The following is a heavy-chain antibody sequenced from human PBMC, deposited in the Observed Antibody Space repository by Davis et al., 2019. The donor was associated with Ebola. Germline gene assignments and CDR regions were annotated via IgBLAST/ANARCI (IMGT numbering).Heavy chain of an antibody. CDR3: ARVMVVVPAHNAFDI. J-gene: IGHJ3*02. D-gene: IGHD2-2*01. V-gene: IGHV5-51*01. CDR1: GYSFISYW. Sequence: GGSLRLSCKGFGYSFISYWIGWVRQMPGKGLEWMGIIYPGDSDTRYSPSFQGQVTISADKSISTAYLQWSSLKASDTAMYYCARVMVVVPAHNAFDIWGQGTMVTVSS. CDR2: IYPGDSDT.